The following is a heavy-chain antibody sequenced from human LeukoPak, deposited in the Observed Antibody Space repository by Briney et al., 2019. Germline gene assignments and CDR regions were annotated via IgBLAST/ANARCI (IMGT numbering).Heavy chain of an antibody. V-gene: IGHV4-59*08. CDR1: GRSIGSYH. D-gene: IGHD5-24*01. CDR2: IFDSGSP. CDR3: ARHDDNGYYFFDI. J-gene: IGHJ4*02. Sequence: SDTLSLTCTVCGRSIGSYHWSWVRQPPGKGVEGIGYIFDSGSPSYKPALKSRVTISLDTSKNQFSLRLGSATAADTAVYYCARHDDNGYYFFDIWGQGTLVTVSS.